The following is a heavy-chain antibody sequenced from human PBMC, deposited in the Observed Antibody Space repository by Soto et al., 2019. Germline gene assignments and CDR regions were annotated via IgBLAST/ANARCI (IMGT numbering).Heavy chain of an antibody. Sequence: GGSLRLSCAASGFTFSSYGMHWVRQAPGKGLEWVAVISYDGSNKYYADSVKGRFTISRDNSKNTLYLQMNSLRAEDTAVYYCAKGRITMIAPVMDVWAQRTTVTVSS. CDR2: ISYDGSNK. V-gene: IGHV3-30*18. CDR3: AKGRITMIAPVMDV. J-gene: IGHJ6*02. D-gene: IGHD3-22*01. CDR1: GFTFSSYG.